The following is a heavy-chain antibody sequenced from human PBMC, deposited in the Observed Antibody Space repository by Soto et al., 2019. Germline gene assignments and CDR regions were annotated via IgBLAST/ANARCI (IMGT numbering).Heavy chain of an antibody. V-gene: IGHV3-9*01. Sequence: GGSLRLSCAASGFTFDDYAMHWVRQAPGKGLEWVSGISWNSGSIGYADSVKGRFTISRDNAKNSLYLQMNSLRAEDTALYYCAKDLGYCSGGSCYYFDYWGQGTLVTVSS. CDR1: GFTFDDYA. CDR3: AKDLGYCSGGSCYYFDY. D-gene: IGHD2-15*01. J-gene: IGHJ4*02. CDR2: ISWNSGSI.